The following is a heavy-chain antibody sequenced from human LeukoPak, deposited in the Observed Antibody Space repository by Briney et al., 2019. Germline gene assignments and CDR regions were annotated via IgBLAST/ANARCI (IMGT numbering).Heavy chain of an antibody. CDR2: ISSTSSHK. CDR3: AREFADS. V-gene: IGHV3-21*01. CDR1: GFTFNIYS. Sequence: GGSRRLSCAAAGFTFNIYSMNWGRQAQGKGLEWVSSISSTSSHKYYAESVKCRFTVSRDNAKNSLYLQMTSLRAEDTAVYYCAREFADSWGQGTLVIVSS. J-gene: IGHJ4*02.